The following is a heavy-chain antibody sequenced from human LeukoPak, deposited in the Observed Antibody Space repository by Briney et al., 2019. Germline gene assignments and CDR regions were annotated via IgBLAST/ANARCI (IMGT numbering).Heavy chain of an antibody. CDR1: GGSISSGGYY. V-gene: IGHV4-31*03. J-gene: IGHJ6*03. CDR3: ARAHTYNYPYYYYYYMDV. D-gene: IGHD1-1*01. CDR2: IYYSGST. Sequence: SQTLSLTCTVSGGSISSGGYYWGWIRQHPGKGLEWIGYIYYSGSTYYNPSLKSRVTISVDTSKNQFSLKLSSVTAADTAVYYCARAHTYNYPYYYYYYMDVWGKGTTVTVSS.